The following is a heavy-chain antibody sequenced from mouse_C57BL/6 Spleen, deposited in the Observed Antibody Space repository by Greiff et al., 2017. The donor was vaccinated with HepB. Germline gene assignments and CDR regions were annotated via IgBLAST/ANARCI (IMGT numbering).Heavy chain of an antibody. D-gene: IGHD1-1*01. Sequence: QVQLQQPGAELVRPGSSVKLSCKASGYTFTSYWMHWVKQRPIQGLEWIGNIDPSDSETHYNQKFKDKATLTVDKSSSTAYMQLSSLTSEDSAVYYCARSYGSSHYAMDYWGQGTSVTVSS. J-gene: IGHJ4*01. CDR1: GYTFTSYW. V-gene: IGHV1-52*01. CDR3: ARSYGSSHYAMDY. CDR2: IDPSDSET.